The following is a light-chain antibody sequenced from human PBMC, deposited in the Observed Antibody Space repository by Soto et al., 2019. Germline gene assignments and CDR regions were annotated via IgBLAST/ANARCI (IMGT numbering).Light chain of an antibody. CDR3: QQYNKWPPLT. CDR1: QSVSSD. J-gene: IGKJ4*01. V-gene: IGKV3-15*01. CDR2: GAS. Sequence: EIVMTQSPATLSLSPGERVTLSCRASQSVSSDLAWYQQKAGQAPRLLIYGASTRATGVPARFSGSGSGTEFTLTISSLQSEDFAVYFCQQYNKWPPLTFGGGTKVEIK.